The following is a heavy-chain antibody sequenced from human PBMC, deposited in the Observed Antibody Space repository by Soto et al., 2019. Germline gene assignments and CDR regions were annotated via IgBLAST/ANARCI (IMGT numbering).Heavy chain of an antibody. Sequence: ASVKVSCKASGYTFTRYDINWVRQATGQGLEWMGWMNPNSGNTGYAQKFQGRVTMTRNTSISTAYMELSSLRSEDTAVYYCAREGAIFLALEVWGQGTTVTVSS. CDR2: MNPNSGNT. CDR3: AREGAIFLALEV. CDR1: GYTFTRYD. V-gene: IGHV1-8*01. D-gene: IGHD3-3*01. J-gene: IGHJ6*02.